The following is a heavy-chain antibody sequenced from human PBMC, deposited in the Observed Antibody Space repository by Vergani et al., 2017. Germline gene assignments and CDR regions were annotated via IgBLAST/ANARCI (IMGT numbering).Heavy chain of an antibody. V-gene: IGHV3-11*01. J-gene: IGHJ6*03. CDR2: ISSSGSTI. Sequence: QVQLVESGGGLVKPGGSLRLSCAASGFTFSDYYMSWIRQAPGKGLEWVSYISSSGSTIYYADSLKGLFTISRDNAKNSLYLQMNSLRAEDTAVYYCARDGGSGWYGRSYYYYYYMDVWGKGTTVTVSS. CDR1: GFTFSDYY. D-gene: IGHD6-19*01. CDR3: ARDGGSGWYGRSYYYYYYMDV.